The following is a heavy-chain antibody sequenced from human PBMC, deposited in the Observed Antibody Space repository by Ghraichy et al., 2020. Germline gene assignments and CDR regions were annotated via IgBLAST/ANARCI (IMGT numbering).Heavy chain of an antibody. D-gene: IGHD2-15*01. V-gene: IGHV6-1*01. CDR2: TYYRSKWYN. CDR1: GDSVSSNSAG. J-gene: IGHJ4*02. CDR3: ARNTGWSFDF. Sequence: THSLTCAISGDSVSSNSAGWHWIRQSPSRGLEWLGRTYYRSKWYNDYAVSVKSRITINPDTSKNQFSLHLNSVTPEDTAVYYCARNTGWSFDFCGQGTLVTVSS.